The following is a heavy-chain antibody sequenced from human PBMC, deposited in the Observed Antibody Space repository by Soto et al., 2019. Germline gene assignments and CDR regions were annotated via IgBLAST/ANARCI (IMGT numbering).Heavy chain of an antibody. Sequence: QVQLVQSGAEVKKPGASVKVSCKASGYTFTDYYVHWVRQAPGQGLEWMGWIDPYTGGTNYAQKFQGRVAMTSDSSISTAYMELSSVTSDDTAGYSCARKGGDGFDSWGQGTLVTVSS. D-gene: IGHD2-21*02. CDR3: ARKGGDGFDS. CDR2: IDPYTGGT. V-gene: IGHV1-2*02. J-gene: IGHJ4*02. CDR1: GYTFTDYY.